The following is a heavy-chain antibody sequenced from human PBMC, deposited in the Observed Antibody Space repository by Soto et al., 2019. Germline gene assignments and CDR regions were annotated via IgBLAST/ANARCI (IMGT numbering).Heavy chain of an antibody. CDR1: GYIFTDYY. V-gene: IGHV1-2*02. D-gene: IGHD2-2*01. Sequence: ASVKVSYKASGYIFTDYYMNWVRQAPGQGLEWMGWINPNSGGTNYAQKFQGRVTMTTDTSITTAYMELSGLRSDDTAVYYCSRPYCGSNSCHNWFDPWGQGTLVTVS. CDR2: INPNSGGT. J-gene: IGHJ5*02. CDR3: SRPYCGSNSCHNWFDP.